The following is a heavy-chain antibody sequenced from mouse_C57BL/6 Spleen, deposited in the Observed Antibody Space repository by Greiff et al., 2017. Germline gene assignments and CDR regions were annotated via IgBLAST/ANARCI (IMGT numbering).Heavy chain of an antibody. D-gene: IGHD3-2*02. CDR3: ARRKELRLADY. CDR2: INPGGGGT. J-gene: IGHJ2*01. CDR1: GYAFTNYL. V-gene: IGHV1-54*01. Sequence: QVHVKQSGAELVRPGTSVKVSCKASGYAFTNYLIEWVKQRPGQGLEWIGVINPGGGGTNYNEKFKGKATLTADKSSSTAYMQLSSLTSEDSAVYFCARRKELRLADYWGQGTTLTVSS.